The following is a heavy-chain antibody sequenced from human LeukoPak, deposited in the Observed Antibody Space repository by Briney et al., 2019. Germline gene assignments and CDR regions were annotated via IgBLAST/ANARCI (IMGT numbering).Heavy chain of an antibody. D-gene: IGHD6-6*01. CDR1: GYSFTSYW. V-gene: IGHV5-51*01. CDR2: IYPGDSDT. Sequence: GESLKISCKGSGYSFTSYWIGWVRLMPGKGLEWMGIIYPGDSDTRYSPSFQCQVTISDDRSITTACLQWSSLKASDTAMYYCAITPSVAARSYFDYWGQGTLVTVSS. CDR3: AITPSVAARSYFDY. J-gene: IGHJ4*02.